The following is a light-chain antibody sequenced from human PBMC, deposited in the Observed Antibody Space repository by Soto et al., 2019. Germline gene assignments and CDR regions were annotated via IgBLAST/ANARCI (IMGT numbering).Light chain of an antibody. J-gene: IGLJ2*01. CDR2: NDA. V-gene: IGLV3-21*01. CDR1: NIKVKS. CDR3: QVWDKSSDQVV. Sequence: SYELTQPPAVSVAPGMTATITCGGNNIKVKSVRWYQQKPGQAPVLVIYNDAERPSGIPERLSGSNSGSPATLTISRVEAGDEADYYCQVWDKSSDQVVFGGGTKLTVL.